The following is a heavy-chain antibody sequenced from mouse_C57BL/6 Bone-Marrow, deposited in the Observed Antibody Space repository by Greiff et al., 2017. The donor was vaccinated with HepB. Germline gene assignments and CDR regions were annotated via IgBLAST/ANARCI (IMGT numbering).Heavy chain of an antibody. CDR3: ASGYDEGYYAMDY. CDR2: IDPSDSYT. J-gene: IGHJ4*01. D-gene: IGHD2-2*01. V-gene: IGHV1-69*01. CDR1: GYTFTSYW. Sequence: QVQLKQPGAELVMPGASVKLSCKASGYTFTSYWMHWVKQRPGQGPEWIGEIDPSDSYTNYNQKFKGKSTLTVDKSSSTAYMQLSSLTSEDSAVYYCASGYDEGYYAMDYWGQGTSVTVSS.